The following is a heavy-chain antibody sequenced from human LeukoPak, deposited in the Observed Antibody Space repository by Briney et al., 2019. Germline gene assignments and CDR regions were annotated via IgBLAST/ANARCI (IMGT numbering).Heavy chain of an antibody. CDR3: ARGRMAIFGVVISSWFDP. D-gene: IGHD3-3*01. Sequence: SETLSLTCTVSGGSISSSSYYWGWIRQPPGKGLEWIGSIYYSGSTYYNPSLKSRVTISVDTSKNQFSLKLSSVTAADTAVYYCARGRMAIFGVVISSWFDPWGQGTLVTVSS. CDR2: IYYSGST. CDR1: GGSISSSSYY. J-gene: IGHJ5*02. V-gene: IGHV4-39*01.